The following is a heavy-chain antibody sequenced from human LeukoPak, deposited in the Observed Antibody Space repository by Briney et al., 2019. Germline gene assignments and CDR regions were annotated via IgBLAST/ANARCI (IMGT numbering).Heavy chain of an antibody. D-gene: IGHD1-26*01. CDR2: INHSGST. CDR1: GGSFSGYY. V-gene: IGHV4-34*01. Sequence: SETLSLTCAVYGGSFSGYYWSWIRQPPGKGLEWIGEINHSGSTNYNPSLKSRVAISVDTSKNQFSLKLSSVPAADTAVYYCARGRSGSYFDYWGQGTLVTVSS. J-gene: IGHJ4*02. CDR3: ARGRSGSYFDY.